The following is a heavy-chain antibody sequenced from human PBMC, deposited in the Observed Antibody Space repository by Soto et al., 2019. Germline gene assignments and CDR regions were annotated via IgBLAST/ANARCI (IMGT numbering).Heavy chain of an antibody. J-gene: IGHJ4*02. CDR3: ATQAGQRIHHYIDY. V-gene: IGHV1-24*01. CDR1: GYTLSELS. D-gene: IGHD5-18*01. CDR2: FDPEDGET. Sequence: VSVKVACKVSGYTLSELSMHWVRQAPGKGLEWMGGFDPEDGETIYAQKFQGRVTMTEDTSTDTAYMELSSLRSEDTAVYYCATQAGQRIHHYIDYWGQGTLVSVSS.